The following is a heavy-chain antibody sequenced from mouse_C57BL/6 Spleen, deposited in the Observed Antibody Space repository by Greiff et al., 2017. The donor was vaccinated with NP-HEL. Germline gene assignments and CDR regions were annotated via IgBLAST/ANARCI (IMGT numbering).Heavy chain of an antibody. D-gene: IGHD4-1*01. J-gene: IGHJ1*03. V-gene: IGHV5-9-1*02. Sequence: EVNLVESGEGLVKPGGSLKLSCAASGFTFSSYAMSWVRQTPEKRLEWVAYISSGGDYIYYADTVKGRFTISRDNARNTLYLQMSSLKSEDTAMYYCTRGADWDDWYFDVWGTGTTVTVSS. CDR3: TRGADWDDWYFDV. CDR1: GFTFSSYA. CDR2: ISSGGDYI.